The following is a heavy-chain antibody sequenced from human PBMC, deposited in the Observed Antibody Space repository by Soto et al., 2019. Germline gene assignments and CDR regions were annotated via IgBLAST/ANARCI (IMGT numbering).Heavy chain of an antibody. CDR2: ISAYNGNT. CDR3: ARDPPRPYYYDSSGYYQLFDY. Sequence: ASVKVSCKASGYTFTSYGISWVRQAPGQGLEWMGWISAYNGNTNHAQKLQGRVTMTTDTSTSTAYMELGSLRSDDTAVYYCARDPPRPYYYDSSGYYQLFDYPGQGTQVTVSS. V-gene: IGHV1-18*01. J-gene: IGHJ4*02. D-gene: IGHD3-22*01. CDR1: GYTFTSYG.